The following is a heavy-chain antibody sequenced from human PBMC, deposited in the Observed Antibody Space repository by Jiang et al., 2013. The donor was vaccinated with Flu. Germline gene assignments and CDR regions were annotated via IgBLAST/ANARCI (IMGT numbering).Heavy chain of an antibody. Sequence: SCKASGYTFTGYYMHWVRQAPGQGLEWMGWINPNSGGTKYAQKFQGRVTMTRDTSISTAYMEMSRLRSDDTAVYYCARVGDIVMYSSSWFDNWGQGTLVTVSS. CDR1: GYTFTGYY. V-gene: IGHV1-2*02. D-gene: IGHD6-13*01. CDR3: ARVGDIVMYSSSWFDN. CDR2: INPNSGGT. J-gene: IGHJ4*02.